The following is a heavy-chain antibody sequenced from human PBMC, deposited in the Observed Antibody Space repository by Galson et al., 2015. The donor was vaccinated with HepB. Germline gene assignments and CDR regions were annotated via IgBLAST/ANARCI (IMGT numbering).Heavy chain of an antibody. CDR1: GFTFSNAW. CDR2: IKSKTDGGAI. D-gene: IGHD4/OR15-4a*01. J-gene: IGHJ2*01. CDR3: STDYRETTMGTGL. Sequence: SLRLSCAASGFTFSNAWMSWVRQAPGKGLEWVGRIKSKTDGGAIDYAAPVKGRFAISRDDSKNTVYLQMNSLKTEDTAVYYCSTDYRETTMGTGLWGRGTLVTVSS. V-gene: IGHV3-15*01.